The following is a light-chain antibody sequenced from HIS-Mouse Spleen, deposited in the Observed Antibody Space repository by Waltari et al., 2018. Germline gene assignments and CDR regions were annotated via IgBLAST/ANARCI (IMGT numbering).Light chain of an antibody. CDR3: QVWDSSSDHVV. J-gene: IGLJ2*01. Sequence: SYVLTQPPSVSVAPGKTARITCGGNNIGSKSVNWYQQKPGQAPVLVVYDDSDRPSGSPERFSGSNSGNTATLTISRVEAGDEADYYCQVWDSSSDHVVFGGGTKLTVL. V-gene: IGLV3-21*03. CDR1: NIGSKS. CDR2: DDS.